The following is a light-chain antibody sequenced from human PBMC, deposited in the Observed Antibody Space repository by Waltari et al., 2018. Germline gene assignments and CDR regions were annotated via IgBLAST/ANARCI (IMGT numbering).Light chain of an antibody. J-gene: IGLJ2*01. CDR3: SSYTSSSTYVV. CDR1: SSDVGDYNY. CDR2: DVS. Sequence: QPALTQPASVSGSPGQSITISCTGTSSDVGDYNYFSWYQRHPGKAPKLIIFDVSNRPSGVSNRFSGSKSGDTASLTISGLQAEDEADYYCSSYTSSSTYVVFGGGTKLTVL. V-gene: IGLV2-14*03.